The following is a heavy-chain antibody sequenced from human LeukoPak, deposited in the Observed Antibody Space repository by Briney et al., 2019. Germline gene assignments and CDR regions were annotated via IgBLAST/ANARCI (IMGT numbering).Heavy chain of an antibody. D-gene: IGHD2-2*01. V-gene: IGHV3-49*03. CDR2: IRSKAYGGTT. J-gene: IGHJ3*02. Sequence: PGGSLRLSCTASGFTFGDYAMSWFRQAPGKGLEWVGFIRSKAYGGTTEYAASVKGRFTISRDDSKSIAYLQMNSLKTEDTAVYYCARDGPDIVVVPAEDAFDIWGQGTMVTVSS. CDR1: GFTFGDYA. CDR3: ARDGPDIVVVPAEDAFDI.